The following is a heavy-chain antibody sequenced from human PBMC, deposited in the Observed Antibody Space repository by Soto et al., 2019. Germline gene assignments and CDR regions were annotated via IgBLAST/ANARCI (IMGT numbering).Heavy chain of an antibody. J-gene: IGHJ5*02. CDR2: IYYSGST. D-gene: IGHD3-3*01. CDR3: ARASCITIFGVVNILTWFDP. Sequence: SETLSLTCTVSGGSISSGGYYWSWIRQHPGKGLEWIGYIYYSGSTYYNPSLKSRVTISVDTSKNQFSLKLSSVTAADTAVYYCARASCITIFGVVNILTWFDPWGQGTLVTVS. CDR1: GGSISSGGYY. V-gene: IGHV4-31*03.